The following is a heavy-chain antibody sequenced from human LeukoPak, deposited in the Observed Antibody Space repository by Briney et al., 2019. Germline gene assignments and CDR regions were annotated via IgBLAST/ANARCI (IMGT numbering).Heavy chain of an antibody. Sequence: SETLSLTCTVSGVSINRSTYYWGWIRQPPGKGLEWIASIYYSGSTYYNPSLKSRISISVDTSKNQFSLKLSSVTAADTAVYYCLGLTMLRGGITNFVVWGQGILVTVSS. V-gene: IGHV4-39*01. CDR1: GVSINRSTYY. CDR3: LGLTMLRGGITNFVV. D-gene: IGHD3-10*01. J-gene: IGHJ4*02. CDR2: IYYSGST.